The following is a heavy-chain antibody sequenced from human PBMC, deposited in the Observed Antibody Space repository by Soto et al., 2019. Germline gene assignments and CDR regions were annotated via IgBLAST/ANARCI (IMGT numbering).Heavy chain of an antibody. J-gene: IGHJ6*02. V-gene: IGHV4-30-4*01. D-gene: IGHD3-10*01. CDR3: ARGITMVRGVTLNYYYYYGMDV. Sequence: TLSLTCSVSGASIHNGGHFWSWIRQSPGRGLEWIGHIHNSGSPYNNPSLRNRVTISADTSMNQFSLALTSVSAADAAVYYCARGITMVRGVTLNYYYYYGMDVRGQGTTVTVPS. CDR2: IHNSGSP. CDR1: GASIHNGGHF.